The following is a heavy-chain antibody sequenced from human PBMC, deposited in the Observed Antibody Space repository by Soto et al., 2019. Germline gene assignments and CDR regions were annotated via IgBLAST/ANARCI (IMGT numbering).Heavy chain of an antibody. Sequence: EVQLVESGGGLVQPGGSLRLSCAASGFTFSSYWMHWVRRTPDKGLVWVSNINTDASVTSYADSVKGRFSISRDNAKNTLYLQMNGLRAEDTAVYYCVREVITTGLRHLDYWGQGTLVTVSS. J-gene: IGHJ4*02. D-gene: IGHD1-1*01. CDR1: GFTFSSYW. CDR2: INTDASVT. CDR3: VREVITTGLRHLDY. V-gene: IGHV3-74*01.